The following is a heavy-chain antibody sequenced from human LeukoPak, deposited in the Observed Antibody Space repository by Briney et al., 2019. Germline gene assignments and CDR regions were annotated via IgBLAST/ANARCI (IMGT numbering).Heavy chain of an antibody. Sequence: GGSLRLSCAASGFTFSSNYMSWVRQAPEKGLDWVSVISGSAHKIRYADSVKGRFTISRDNSENIVYLQMNNLRAEDTAVYYCAGRVTGYSSGYVYWGQGTLVTVPS. CDR1: GFTFSSNY. V-gene: IGHV3-23*01. D-gene: IGHD5-18*01. CDR2: ISGSAHKI. J-gene: IGHJ4*02. CDR3: AGRVTGYSSGYVY.